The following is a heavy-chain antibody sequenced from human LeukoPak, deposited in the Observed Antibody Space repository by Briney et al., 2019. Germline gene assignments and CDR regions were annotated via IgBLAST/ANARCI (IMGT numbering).Heavy chain of an antibody. V-gene: IGHV3-30-3*01. Sequence: GGSLRLSCAASGFTSSSYAMHWVRQAPGKGLEWVAVISYDGSNKYYADYVKGRFTISRDNSKNTLYLQMNSLRAEDTAVYYCARVIGLVDYFDYWGQGTLVTVSS. J-gene: IGHJ4*02. CDR3: ARVIGLVDYFDY. D-gene: IGHD2/OR15-2a*01. CDR1: GFTSSSYA. CDR2: ISYDGSNK.